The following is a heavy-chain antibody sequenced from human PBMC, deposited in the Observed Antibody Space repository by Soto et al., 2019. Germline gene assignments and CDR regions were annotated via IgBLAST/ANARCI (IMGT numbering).Heavy chain of an antibody. CDR2: ISYDGSNK. V-gene: IGHV3-30-3*01. J-gene: IGHJ4*02. CDR3: VRVRSSGWFRIDY. CDR1: GFTFSSYA. D-gene: IGHD6-19*01. Sequence: GGSLRLSCAASGFTFSSYAMHWVRQAPGKGLEWVAVISYDGSNKYYADSVKGRFTISRDNSKNTLYLQMNSLRAEDTAVYYCVRVRSSGWFRIDYWGQGTLVTVSS.